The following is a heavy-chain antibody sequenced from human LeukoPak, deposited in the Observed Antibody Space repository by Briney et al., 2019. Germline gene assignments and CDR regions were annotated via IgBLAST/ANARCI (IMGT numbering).Heavy chain of an antibody. CDR3: AKGGSAYETDY. J-gene: IGHJ4*02. V-gene: IGHV3-23*01. CDR1: GFTFNSYA. Sequence: GGSLRLSCAASGFTFNSYAMRWVRQAPGKGLEWVSTISGINKSTYYAASVKGRFTISRDNSKNTLHLQMDSLRAEDTAVYYCAKGGSAYETDYWGQGTLVTVSS. D-gene: IGHD5-12*01. CDR2: ISGINKST.